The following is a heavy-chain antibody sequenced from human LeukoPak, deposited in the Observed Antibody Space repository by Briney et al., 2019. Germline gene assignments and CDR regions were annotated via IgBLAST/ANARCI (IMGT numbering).Heavy chain of an antibody. V-gene: IGHV3-30*02. D-gene: IGHD2-21*02. CDR1: GFTFSSYG. J-gene: IGHJ4*02. CDR3: AKGAVCSHCQPFDY. Sequence: GGSLRLSCAASGFTFSSYGMHWVRQAPGKGLEWVAFIRYDGSNKYYADSVKGRFTISRDNSKNTLYLQMNSLRAEDTAVYYCAKGAVCSHCQPFDYWGQGALVTVSS. CDR2: IRYDGSNK.